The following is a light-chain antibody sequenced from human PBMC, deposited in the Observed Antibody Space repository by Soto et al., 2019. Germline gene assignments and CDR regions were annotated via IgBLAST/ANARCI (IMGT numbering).Light chain of an antibody. V-gene: IGLV2-14*01. CDR1: SSDVGGYNY. CDR3: CSYTSSSPL. Sequence: QSALTQPASVSGSPGQSIAISCTGTSSDVGGYNYVSWYQQHPGKAPKLIIYDVINRPSGVSDRFSGSKSGNTASLTISGLQAEDEADYYCCSYTSSSPLFGGGTKLTVL. J-gene: IGLJ2*01. CDR2: DVI.